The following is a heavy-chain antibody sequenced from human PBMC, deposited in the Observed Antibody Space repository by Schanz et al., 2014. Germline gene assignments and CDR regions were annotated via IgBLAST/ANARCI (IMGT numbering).Heavy chain of an antibody. D-gene: IGHD2-15*01. Sequence: VQLLQSGEALVQPGGSLRLSCSASGFTFSTYAMSWARQTPGKGLEWVSSITTGGNTYYRDSVKGRFIVSRDNSKNTLYLEMNRLRVDDTAVYYCSKDKQGSRSDDSWGQGTLXTVSS. CDR3: SKDKQGSRSDDS. V-gene: IGHV3-23*01. CDR2: ITTGGNT. J-gene: IGHJ5*01. CDR1: GFTFSTYA.